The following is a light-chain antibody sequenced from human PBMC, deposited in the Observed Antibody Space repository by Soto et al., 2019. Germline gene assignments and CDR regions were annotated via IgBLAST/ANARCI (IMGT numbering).Light chain of an antibody. Sequence: DIQMTQSPSSLSASVGDRVTMTCRASQDIDSWLAWYQQKPGKAPKLLIYAASSLQSGVPSRFSGSGSGTEFILTISSLQPDDFASYCCQHYGGMWTFGQGTKVDIK. CDR3: QHYGGMWT. CDR2: AAS. J-gene: IGKJ1*01. CDR1: QDIDSW. V-gene: IGKV1D-16*01.